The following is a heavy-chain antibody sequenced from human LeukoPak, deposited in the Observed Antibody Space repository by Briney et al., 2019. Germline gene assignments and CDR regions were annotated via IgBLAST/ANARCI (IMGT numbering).Heavy chain of an antibody. D-gene: IGHD3-22*01. CDR1: GGTFSSYA. CDR3: AREHPYYYDSSGPDY. CDR2: IIPIFGTA. J-gene: IGHJ4*02. V-gene: IGHV1-69*13. Sequence: SVKVSCKASGGTFSSYAISWVRQAPGQGPEWMGGIIPIFGTANYAQKFQGRVTITADESTSTAYMELSSLRSEDTAVYYCAREHPYYYDSSGPDYWGQGTLVTVSS.